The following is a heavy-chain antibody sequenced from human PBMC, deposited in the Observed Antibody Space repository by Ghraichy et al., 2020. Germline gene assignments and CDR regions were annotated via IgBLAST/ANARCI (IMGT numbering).Heavy chain of an antibody. V-gene: IGHV4-39*01. CDR1: GGSISSSNYY. Sequence: SETLSLTCTVSGGSISSSNYYWGWIRQPPGEGLEWIGSIYPTGSTYYNPSLKSRVTISVDTSKNQFSLKLTSVTAADTAVYYCARHPRGWYNYFDYWGQGTLVTVSS. CDR2: IYPTGST. CDR3: ARHPRGWYNYFDY. J-gene: IGHJ4*02. D-gene: IGHD6-19*01.